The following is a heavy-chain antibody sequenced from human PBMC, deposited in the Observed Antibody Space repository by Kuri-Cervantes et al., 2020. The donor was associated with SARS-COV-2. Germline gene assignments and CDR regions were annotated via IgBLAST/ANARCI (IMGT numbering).Heavy chain of an antibody. J-gene: IGHJ6*04. V-gene: IGHV3-23*01. CDR2: ISGSGGST. D-gene: IGHD3-16*01. Sequence: GGSLRLSCAASGFTFSNYAMNWVRQAPGKGLEWVSGISGSGGSTYYADSVKGRFTISRDDSKNTLHLQMDSLRGEDTAVYYCAKSGSSSSSYVSRLDVWGKGTTVAVSS. CDR3: AKSGSSSSSYVSRLDV. CDR1: GFTFSNYA.